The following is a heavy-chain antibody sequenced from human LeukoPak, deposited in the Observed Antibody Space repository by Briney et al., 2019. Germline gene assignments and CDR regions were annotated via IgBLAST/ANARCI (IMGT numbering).Heavy chain of an antibody. Sequence: GGSLRLSCEASGFTFSRYWMHWVRQAPGKGLVWVSRINSDGSRTTYADSVKGRFTISRDNAKNTLYLQMNSLRAEDTAVYYCARVPGYNWNDVGYYYYYMDVWGKGTTVTVSS. D-gene: IGHD1-20*01. J-gene: IGHJ6*03. CDR1: GFTFSRYW. V-gene: IGHV3-74*01. CDR3: ARVPGYNWNDVGYYYYYMDV. CDR2: INSDGSRT.